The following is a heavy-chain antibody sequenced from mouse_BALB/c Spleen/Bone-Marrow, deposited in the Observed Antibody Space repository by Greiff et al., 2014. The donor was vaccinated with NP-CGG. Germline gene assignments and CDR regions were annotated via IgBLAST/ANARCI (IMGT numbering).Heavy chain of an antibody. Sequence: QVQLQQSGPGLVQPAQSLSITCTVSGFSLTSYAIHWVRQSPGKGLEWLGVMWIGGSTDYNAAFISRLNITKDNSKSQVFFKMNSLQTNDTAIYYCVRNGLRSRGAMDYWGQGTSVTVSS. CDR2: MWIGGST. CDR3: VRNGLRSRGAMDY. J-gene: IGHJ4*01. V-gene: IGHV2-2*02. CDR1: GFSLTSYA.